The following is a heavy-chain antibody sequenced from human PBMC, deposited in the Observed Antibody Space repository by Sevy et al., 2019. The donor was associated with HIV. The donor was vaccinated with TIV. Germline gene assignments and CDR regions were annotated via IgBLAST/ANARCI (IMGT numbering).Heavy chain of an antibody. CDR1: GFTFSSYW. D-gene: IGHD6-19*01. V-gene: IGHV3-74*01. Sequence: GGSLRLSCAASGFTFSSYWMHWVRQAPGKGLMWVSRINGDGSSTSYADSVRGRFTISRDKCKNTLYLQMNSLRAEDTAVYYCARWRAVAGSPYAFDIWGHGTMVTVSS. CDR3: ARWRAVAGSPYAFDI. J-gene: IGHJ3*02. CDR2: INGDGSST.